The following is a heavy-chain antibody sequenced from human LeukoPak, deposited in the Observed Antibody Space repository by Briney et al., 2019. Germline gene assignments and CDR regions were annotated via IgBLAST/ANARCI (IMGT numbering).Heavy chain of an antibody. CDR2: IYYSGST. V-gene: IGHV4-59*01. D-gene: IGHD2-2*01. CDR1: GGSISDYY. CDR3: ARRKVVPAAGWFDP. J-gene: IGHJ5*02. Sequence: SETLSLTCTVSGGSISDYYWSWIRQPPGKGLEWIGYIYYSGSTNYNPSLKSRVTISVDTSKNQFSLKLSSVTAADTAVYYCARRKVVPAAGWFDPWGQGTLVTVPS.